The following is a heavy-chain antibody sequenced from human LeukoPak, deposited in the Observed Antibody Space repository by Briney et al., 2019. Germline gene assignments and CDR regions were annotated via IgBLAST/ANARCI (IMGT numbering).Heavy chain of an antibody. D-gene: IGHD3-16*02. CDR1: GFTFSSYA. J-gene: IGHJ4*02. V-gene: IGHV3-23*01. CDR2: ISGSGGST. Sequence: GGSLRLSCAASGFTFSSYAMSWVRQAPGKGLEWVSAISGSGGSTYYADSVKGRFTISRDNSKNTLYLQMNSLRAEDTAVYYCAKALSTIMITSGGVIGFDYWGQGTLVTVSS. CDR3: AKALSTIMITSGGVIGFDY.